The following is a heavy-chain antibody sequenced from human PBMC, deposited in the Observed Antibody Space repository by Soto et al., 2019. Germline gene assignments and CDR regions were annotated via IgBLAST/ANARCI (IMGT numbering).Heavy chain of an antibody. J-gene: IGHJ4*02. D-gene: IGHD5-12*01. CDR3: ARARGVEWLRSTPIYYFDY. CDR2: INHSGST. CDR1: GGSFSGYY. V-gene: IGHV4-34*01. Sequence: TSETLSLTCAVYGGSFSGYYWSWIRQPPGKGLEWIGEINHSGSTNYNPSLKSRVTISVDTSKNQFSLKLSSVTAADTAVYYCARARGVEWLRSTPIYYFDYWGQGTLVTVSS.